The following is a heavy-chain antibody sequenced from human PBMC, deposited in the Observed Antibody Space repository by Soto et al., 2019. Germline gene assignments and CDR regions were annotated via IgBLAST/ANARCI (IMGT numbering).Heavy chain of an antibody. CDR3: ARGKVYYYGSGSYYNVMRYFDY. V-gene: IGHV4-34*01. Sequence: SETLSLTCAVYGGSFSGYYWNWIRQPPGKGLEWIGEINHSGSTNYNPSLKSRVTISVDTSKNQFSLKLSSVTAADTAVYYCARGKVYYYGSGSYYNVMRYFDYWGQGTLVTVSS. CDR1: GGSFSGYY. CDR2: INHSGST. D-gene: IGHD3-10*01. J-gene: IGHJ4*02.